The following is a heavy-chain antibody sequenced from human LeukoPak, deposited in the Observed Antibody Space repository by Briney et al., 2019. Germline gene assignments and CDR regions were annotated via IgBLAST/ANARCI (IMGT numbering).Heavy chain of an antibody. J-gene: IGHJ6*02. Sequence: SVKVSCKASGGTFISYAISWVRQAPGQGLEWMGGIIPIFGTANYAQKFQGRVTITADESTSTAYMELSSLRSEDTAVYYCARARGPSRWLQLYYYYGMDVWGQGTTVTVSS. D-gene: IGHD5-24*01. V-gene: IGHV1-69*13. CDR1: GGTFISYA. CDR2: IIPIFGTA. CDR3: ARARGPSRWLQLYYYYGMDV.